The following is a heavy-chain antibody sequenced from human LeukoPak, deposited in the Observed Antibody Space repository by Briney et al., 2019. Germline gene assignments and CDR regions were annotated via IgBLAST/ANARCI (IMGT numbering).Heavy chain of an antibody. J-gene: IGHJ1*01. D-gene: IGHD3-22*01. V-gene: IGHV3-53*01. CDR1: GFTVSSNY. CDR3: ARVGYYDSSALLPGEHSQH. Sequence: GGSGRLSCAASGFTVSSNYMSWVRQAPGKGLEWVSVIYSGVSTYYADSVKGRFTISRDNSKNTLYLQMNSLRAEDTAVYYCARVGYYDSSALLPGEHSQHWGQGALV. CDR2: IYSGVST.